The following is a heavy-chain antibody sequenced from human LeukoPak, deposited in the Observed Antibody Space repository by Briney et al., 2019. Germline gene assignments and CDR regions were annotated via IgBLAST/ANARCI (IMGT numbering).Heavy chain of an antibody. D-gene: IGHD6-19*01. Sequence: GGSLRLSCVASGFTFGDYAMKWVRQAPGKGLEWVSGISWDGGGIGYADSVKGRFTISRDNAKNSLDLQMNSLRAKDTALFYCATAPGYSIGWYNYWGQGTLVTPSS. V-gene: IGHV3-9*01. CDR3: ATAPGYSIGWYNY. J-gene: IGHJ4*02. CDR1: GFTFGDYA. CDR2: ISWDGGGI.